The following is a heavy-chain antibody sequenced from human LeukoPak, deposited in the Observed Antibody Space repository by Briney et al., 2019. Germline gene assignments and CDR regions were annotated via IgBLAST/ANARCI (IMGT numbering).Heavy chain of an antibody. CDR3: ARVPGYYDILTGYPYYYYYGMDV. V-gene: IGHV3-66*01. Sequence: GGSLRLSCAASGFTFSSYVMSWVRQAPGKGLEWVSVIYSGGSTYYADSVKGRFTISRDNSKNTLYLQMNSLRAEDTAVYYCARVPGYYDILTGYPYYYYYGMDVWGQGTTVTVSS. D-gene: IGHD3-9*01. CDR1: GFTFSSYV. J-gene: IGHJ6*02. CDR2: IYSGGST.